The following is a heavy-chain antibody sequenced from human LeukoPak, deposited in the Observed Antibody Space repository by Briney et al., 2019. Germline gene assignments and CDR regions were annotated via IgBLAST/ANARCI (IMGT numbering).Heavy chain of an antibody. CDR1: GYTFTGDY. D-gene: IGHD2-15*01. CDR3: ARGEEGYCSGGSCQEFDY. J-gene: IGHJ4*02. Sequence: GASVKVSCKASGYTFTGDYMHWVRQAPGQGLEWMGRINPNSGGTNYAQKFQGRVTMTRDTSISTAYMELSRLRSDDTAVYYCARGEEGYCSGGSCQEFDYWGQGTLVTVSS. CDR2: INPNSGGT. V-gene: IGHV1-2*06.